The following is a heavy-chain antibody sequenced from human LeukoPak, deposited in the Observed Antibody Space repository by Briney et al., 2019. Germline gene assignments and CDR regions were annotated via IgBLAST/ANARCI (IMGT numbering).Heavy chain of an antibody. CDR1: GFTVSSNY. D-gene: IGHD2-15*01. CDR3: ARGAATPFDY. CDR2: IYSDGST. V-gene: IGHV3-53*01. Sequence: TGGSLRLSCAASGFTVSSNYMSWVRQAPGKGLEWVSVIYSDGSTYCADSVKGRFTISRDNSKNTLYLQMNSLRAEDTAVYYCARGAATPFDYWGQGTLVTVSS. J-gene: IGHJ4*02.